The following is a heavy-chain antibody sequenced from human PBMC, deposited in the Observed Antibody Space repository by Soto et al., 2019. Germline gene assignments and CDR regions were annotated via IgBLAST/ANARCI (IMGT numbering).Heavy chain of an antibody. CDR2: INPKSGGT. Sequence: GASVKVSCKASGYTFTVYYMHWVRQAPGQGLEWMGWINPKSGGTMYPQKFQGRVTMTWDTSISTAYLQWSSLKASDTAMYYCARLLVVVPAATSFDYWGQGTLVTVSS. V-gene: IGHV1-2*02. CDR1: GYTFTVYY. CDR3: ARLLVVVPAATSFDY. J-gene: IGHJ4*02. D-gene: IGHD2-2*01.